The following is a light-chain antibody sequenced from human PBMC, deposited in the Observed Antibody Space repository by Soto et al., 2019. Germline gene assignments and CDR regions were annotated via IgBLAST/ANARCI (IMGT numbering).Light chain of an antibody. Sequence: PGGRVTLSCRASQSVSSSYLTWYQQKPGQAPRVLIHGATTRATGIPARFSGSGSGTDFTLTISSLQAEDVAVYYCQQYYSTLLTFGGGTKVDIK. J-gene: IGKJ4*01. CDR1: QSVSSSY. CDR3: QQYYSTLLT. V-gene: IGKV3D-7*01. CDR2: GAT.